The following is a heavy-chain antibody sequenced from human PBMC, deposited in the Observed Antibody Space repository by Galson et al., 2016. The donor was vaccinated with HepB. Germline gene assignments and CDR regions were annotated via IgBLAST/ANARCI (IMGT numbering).Heavy chain of an antibody. J-gene: IGHJ6*02. CDR3: ASSSYYASGSYYNPWYYYGLGV. D-gene: IGHD3-10*01. CDR2: IYYSGST. Sequence: SETLSLTCTVSGGSVSSGSYYWSWIRQPPGKGLEWIAYIYYSGSTNYNPSLKSRDTISVDTSKNQFSLRLSSVTAADSAVYYCASSSYYASGSYYNPWYYYGLGVWGQGTTVTASS. V-gene: IGHV4-61*01. CDR1: GGSVSSGSYY.